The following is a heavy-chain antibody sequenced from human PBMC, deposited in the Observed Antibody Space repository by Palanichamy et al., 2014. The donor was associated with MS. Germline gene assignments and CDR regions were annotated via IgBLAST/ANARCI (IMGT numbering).Heavy chain of an antibody. CDR3: ARDTGYNYMDV. J-gene: IGHJ6*03. Sequence: EVQLVESGGGLVXPGGSLRLSCAASGFSFRTSWMSWIRQAPGKGLEWLTNINQDGSAAYYVDSVKGRFTISKDSAKDSLYLQMNSLRVEDTAVYYCARDTGYNYMDVWGKGTTVTVSS. CDR2: INQDGSAA. V-gene: IGHV3-7*01. CDR1: GFSFRTSW. D-gene: IGHD1-14*01.